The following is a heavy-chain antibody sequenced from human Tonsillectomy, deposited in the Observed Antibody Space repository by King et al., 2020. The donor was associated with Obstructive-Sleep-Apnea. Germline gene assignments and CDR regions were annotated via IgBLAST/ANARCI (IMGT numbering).Heavy chain of an antibody. CDR1: GFTFSNAW. CDR2: IKSKTDGGTT. Sequence: VQLVESGGGLVKPGGSLRLSCAASGFTFSNAWMSWVRQAPGKGLEWVGRIKSKTDGGTTDYAAPGKGRFTISKDDSKNTLYLQMNSLKTEDTAVYYCVRGYSGYDSYFDYWGQGTLVTVSS. CDR3: VRGYSGYDSYFDY. V-gene: IGHV3-15*01. D-gene: IGHD5-12*01. J-gene: IGHJ4*02.